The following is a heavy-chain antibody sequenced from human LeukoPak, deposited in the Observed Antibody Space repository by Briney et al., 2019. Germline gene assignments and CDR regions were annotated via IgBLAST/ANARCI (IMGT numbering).Heavy chain of an antibody. V-gene: IGHV1-46*01. D-gene: IGHD3-22*01. CDR1: GYTFTSYY. CDR3: ARALRSYSSEDY. CDR2: INPSGGGT. Sequence: ASVKVSCKASGYTFTSYYMHWVRQAPGQGLEWMGIINPSGGGTSYAQKFQGRVTMTRDTSTNTVYMERSSPRSEDTAVYYCARALRSYSSEDYWGQGTLVTVSS. J-gene: IGHJ4*02.